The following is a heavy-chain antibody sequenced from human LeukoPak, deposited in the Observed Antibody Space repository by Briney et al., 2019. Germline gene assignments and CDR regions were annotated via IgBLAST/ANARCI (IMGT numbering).Heavy chain of an antibody. V-gene: IGHV1-46*01. CDR2: INPSGGST. J-gene: IGHJ4*02. D-gene: IGHD6-19*01. Sequence: ASVKVSCKASGYTFTSYYMHWVRQAPGQGLEWMGIINPSGGSTSYAQKFQGRVTMTRDMSTSTVYMELSSLRSEDTAVYYCASEPQWLVLGSDYWGQGTLVTVSS. CDR3: ASEPQWLVLGSDY. CDR1: GYTFTSYY.